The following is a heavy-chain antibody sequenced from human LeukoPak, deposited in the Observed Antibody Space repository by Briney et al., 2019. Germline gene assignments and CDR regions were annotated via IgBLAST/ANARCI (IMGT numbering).Heavy chain of an antibody. D-gene: IGHD5-24*01. Sequence: ASVKVSCKASGYTFTSYQIHWVRQAPGQGPEWMGIINPSGGSTRYAQKFQGRVTMTRDTSTSTVYMELSSLTSEDTAVYYCARDRAPEWGQGTLVTVSS. CDR1: GYTFTSYQ. CDR3: ARDRAPE. V-gene: IGHV1-46*01. CDR2: INPSGGST. J-gene: IGHJ4*02.